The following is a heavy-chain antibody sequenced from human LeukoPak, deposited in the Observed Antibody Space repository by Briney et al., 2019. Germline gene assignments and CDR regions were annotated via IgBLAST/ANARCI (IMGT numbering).Heavy chain of an antibody. CDR1: GFTFDDYA. V-gene: IGHV3-9*01. CDR3: AKAKTYDTSGSIGY. CDR2: VSWNSGTI. D-gene: IGHD3-22*01. J-gene: IGHJ4*02. Sequence: GGSLRLSCAASGFTFDDYAMHWVRQAPGKGLEWVSGVSWNSGTIVYADTVKGRFTISRDNAKNSLYLQMNSLRAEDTALYYCAKAKTYDTSGSIGYWGQGTLVTVSS.